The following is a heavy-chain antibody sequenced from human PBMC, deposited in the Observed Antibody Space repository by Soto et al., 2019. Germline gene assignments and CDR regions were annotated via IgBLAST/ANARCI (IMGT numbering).Heavy chain of an antibody. V-gene: IGHV4-39*01. CDR1: GGSISSSSYY. J-gene: IGHJ5*02. CDR2: IYYSGST. D-gene: IGHD2-8*01. Sequence: PSETLSLTCTVSGGSISSSSYYWGWIRQPPGKGLEWIGSIYYSGSTYYTPSLKSRVTISVDTSKNQFSLKLSSVTAADTAVYYCARVGYCTNGVCSGSPRGWFDPWGQGTLVTVSS. CDR3: ARVGYCTNGVCSGSPRGWFDP.